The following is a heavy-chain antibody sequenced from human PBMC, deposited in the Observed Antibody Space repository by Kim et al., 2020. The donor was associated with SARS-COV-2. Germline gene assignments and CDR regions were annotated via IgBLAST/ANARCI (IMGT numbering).Heavy chain of an antibody. CDR3: AKDLPPYGDYGAYFDY. CDR1: GFTFSSYG. Sequence: GGSMRLSCAASGFTFSSYGMHWVRQAPGKGLEWVAVISYDGSNKYYADSVKGRFTISRDNSKNTLYLQMNSLRAEDTAVYYCAKDLPPYGDYGAYFDYWGQGTLVTVSS. V-gene: IGHV3-30*18. J-gene: IGHJ4*02. CDR2: ISYDGSNK. D-gene: IGHD4-17*01.